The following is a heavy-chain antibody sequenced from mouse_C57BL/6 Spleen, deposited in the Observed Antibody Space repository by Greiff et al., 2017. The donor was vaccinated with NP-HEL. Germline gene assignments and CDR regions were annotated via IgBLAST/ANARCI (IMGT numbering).Heavy chain of an antibody. CDR2: ISYDGSN. V-gene: IGHV3-6*01. CDR3: ARDPDYYGSSYPDY. D-gene: IGHD1-1*01. Sequence: EVQLVESGPGLVKPSQSLSLTCSVTGYSITSGYYWNWIRQFPGNKLEWMGYISYDGSNNYNPSLKNRISITRDTSKNQFFLKLNSVTTEDTATYYCARDPDYYGSSYPDYWGQGTTLTVSS. CDR1: GYSITSGYY. J-gene: IGHJ2*01.